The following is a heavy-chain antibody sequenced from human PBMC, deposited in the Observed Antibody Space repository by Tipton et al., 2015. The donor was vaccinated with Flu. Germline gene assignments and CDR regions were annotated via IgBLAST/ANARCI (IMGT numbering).Heavy chain of an antibody. Sequence: TLSLTCTVSGGSISSSSYYWGWIRQPPGKGLEWIGSIYYSGSTYYNPSLKSRVTISGDTSKNQFSLKLSSVTAADTAVYYCARHHLEWELGDNWLDPWGQGTLVTVSS. CDR1: GGSISSSSYY. D-gene: IGHD1-26*01. V-gene: IGHV4-39*01. CDR3: ARHHLEWELGDNWLDP. CDR2: IYYSGST. J-gene: IGHJ5*02.